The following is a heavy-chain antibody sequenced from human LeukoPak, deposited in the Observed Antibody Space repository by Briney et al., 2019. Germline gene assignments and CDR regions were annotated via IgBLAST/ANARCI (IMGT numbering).Heavy chain of an antibody. J-gene: IGHJ6*02. CDR1: GFTFGDYA. Sequence: GGSLRLSCTASGFTFGDYAMSWVRQAPGKGLEWVGFIRSKAYGGTTEYAASVKGRFTISRDDSKSTAYLQLNSLKAEDTAVYYCTRPYGSGSYGSLDVWGQGTTVTVSS. D-gene: IGHD3-10*01. CDR2: IRSKAYGGTT. V-gene: IGHV3-49*04. CDR3: TRPYGSGSYGSLDV.